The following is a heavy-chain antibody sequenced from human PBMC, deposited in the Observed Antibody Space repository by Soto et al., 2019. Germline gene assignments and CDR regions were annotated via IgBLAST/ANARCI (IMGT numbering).Heavy chain of an antibody. CDR3: AREVNDYGTPGEFDY. CDR1: GGSISSGGYF. D-gene: IGHD4-17*01. CDR2: ISYSGST. J-gene: IGHJ4*02. V-gene: IGHV4-31*03. Sequence: SETLSLTCSVSGGSISSGGYFWSWIRQHPGTGLEWIGYISYSGSTYYNPSLESRVTISLDTSKNQLSLHLSSVTAADTAVYYCAREVNDYGTPGEFDYWGRGIQVTGSS.